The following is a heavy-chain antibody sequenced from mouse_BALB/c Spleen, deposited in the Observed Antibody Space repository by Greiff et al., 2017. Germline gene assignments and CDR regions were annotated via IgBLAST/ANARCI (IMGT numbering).Heavy chain of an antibody. V-gene: IGHV2-6-4*01. CDR3: ARNFSPMITTGFAY. CDR1: GFSLSRYS. Sequence: VMLVESGPGLVAPSQSLSITCTVSGFSLSRYSVHWVRQPPGKGLEWLGMIWGGGSTDYNSALKSRLSISKDNSKSQVFLKMNSLQTDDTAMYYCARNFSPMITTGFAYWGQGTLVTVSA. CDR2: IWGGGST. D-gene: IGHD2-4*01. J-gene: IGHJ3*01.